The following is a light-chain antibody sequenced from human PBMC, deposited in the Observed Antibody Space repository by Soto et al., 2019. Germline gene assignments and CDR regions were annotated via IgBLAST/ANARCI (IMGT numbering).Light chain of an antibody. CDR3: QAWDSSTGV. CDR1: KLGDKY. V-gene: IGLV3-1*01. Sequence: SYELTQPPSVSVSPGQTASITCSGAKLGDKYASWYQQKPGQSPALVIYQDTKRPSGIPERFSGSNSGNTATLTISGTQAMDEADYYCQAWDSSTGVFGTGTKVTVL. CDR2: QDT. J-gene: IGLJ1*01.